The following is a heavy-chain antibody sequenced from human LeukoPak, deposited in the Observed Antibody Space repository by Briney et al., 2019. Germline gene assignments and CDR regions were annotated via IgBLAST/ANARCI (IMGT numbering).Heavy chain of an antibody. CDR3: ARVYYGSGSYQYYYYYYMDV. CDR1: GGSISSYY. D-gene: IGHD3-10*01. Sequence: PSETLSLTCTVSGGSISSYYWSWIRQPPGKGLEWIGYIYYSGSTNYNPSLKSRVTISVDTSKNQFSLKLSSVTAADTAVYYCARVYYGSGSYQYYYYYYMDVWGKGTTVTISS. J-gene: IGHJ6*03. CDR2: IYYSGST. V-gene: IGHV4-59*01.